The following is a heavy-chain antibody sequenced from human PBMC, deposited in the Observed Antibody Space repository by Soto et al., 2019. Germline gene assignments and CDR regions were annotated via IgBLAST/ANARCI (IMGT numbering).Heavy chain of an antibody. J-gene: IGHJ5*02. CDR3: ARRGYCSGGSCYSGSWFDP. Sequence: KPSETLSLTCTVSGGSISSSSYYWGWIRQPPGKGLEWIGSIYYSGSTYYNPSLKSRVTISVDTSKNQFSLKLSSVTAADTAVYYCARRGYCSGGSCYSGSWFDPWGQGTLVTVSS. D-gene: IGHD2-15*01. CDR1: GGSISSSSYY. CDR2: IYYSGST. V-gene: IGHV4-39*01.